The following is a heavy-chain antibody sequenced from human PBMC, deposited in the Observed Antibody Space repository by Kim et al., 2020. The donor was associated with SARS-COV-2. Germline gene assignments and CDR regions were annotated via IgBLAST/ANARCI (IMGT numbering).Heavy chain of an antibody. CDR3: ARDHLVHPKNYYDSSGYRMGGGMDV. Sequence: GGSLRLSCAASGFTFSSYSMNWVRQAPGKGLEWVSSISSSSSYIYYADSVKGRFTISRDNAKNSLYLQMNSLRAEDTAVYYCARDHLVHPKNYYDSSGYRMGGGMDVWGQGTTVTVSS. V-gene: IGHV3-21*01. J-gene: IGHJ6*02. D-gene: IGHD3-22*01. CDR2: ISSSSSYI. CDR1: GFTFSSYS.